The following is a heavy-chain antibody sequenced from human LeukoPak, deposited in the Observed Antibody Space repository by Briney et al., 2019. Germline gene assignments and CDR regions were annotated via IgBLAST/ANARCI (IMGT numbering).Heavy chain of an antibody. CDR2: IIPILGIA. CDR1: GGTFSSYA. CDR3: ARDPELAGVVAATDDFYYYGMDV. V-gene: IGHV1-69*04. J-gene: IGHJ6*02. Sequence: AASVKVSCKASGGTFSSYAISWVRQAPGQGLEWMGGIIPILGIANYAQKFQGRVTITADKSTSTAYMELSSLRSEDTAVYYCARDPELAGVVAATDDFYYYGMDVWGQGTTVTVSS. D-gene: IGHD2-15*01.